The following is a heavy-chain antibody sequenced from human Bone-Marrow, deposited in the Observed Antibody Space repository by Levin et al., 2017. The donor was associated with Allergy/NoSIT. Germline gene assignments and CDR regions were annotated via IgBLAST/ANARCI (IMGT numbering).Heavy chain of an antibody. Sequence: KISCKASGDTFNYYAIVWVRQAPGQGLEWMGGIIPILDTTNYAQTFQGRVTISADRYTTTAYMELRGLRSDDTAMYYCARNKFDSSGYSREYGMDVWGQGTTVTVSS. V-gene: IGHV1-69*06. CDR1: GDTFNYYA. D-gene: IGHD3-22*01. CDR2: IIPILDTT. J-gene: IGHJ6*02. CDR3: ARNKFDSSGYSREYGMDV.